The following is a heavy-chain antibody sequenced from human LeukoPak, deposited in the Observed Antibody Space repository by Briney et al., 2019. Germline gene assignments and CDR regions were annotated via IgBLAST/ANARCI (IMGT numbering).Heavy chain of an antibody. Sequence: SETLSLTCTVSGYSISSGYYWGWIRLPPGKGLEWIGSIYHSGSTYYNPSLKSRVTISVDTSKNQFSLKLSSVTAADTAVYYCARARYSSSWYGRGFDYWGQGTLVTVSS. D-gene: IGHD6-13*01. J-gene: IGHJ4*02. V-gene: IGHV4-38-2*02. CDR1: GYSISSGYY. CDR2: IYHSGST. CDR3: ARARYSSSWYGRGFDY.